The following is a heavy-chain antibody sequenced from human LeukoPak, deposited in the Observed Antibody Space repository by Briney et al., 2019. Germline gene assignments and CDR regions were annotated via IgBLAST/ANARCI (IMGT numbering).Heavy chain of an antibody. CDR3: AKDRRKGELLYYFDY. CDR2: ISGSGGST. CDR1: GFTFSSYA. V-gene: IGHV3-23*01. D-gene: IGHD1-26*01. J-gene: IGHJ4*02. Sequence: PGGSLRLSCAASGFTFSSYAMSWVRQAPGKGLEWVSAISGSGGSTYYADSVKGRFTISRDNPKNTLYLQMNSLRAEDTAVYYCAKDRRKGELLYYFDYWGQGTLVTVSS.